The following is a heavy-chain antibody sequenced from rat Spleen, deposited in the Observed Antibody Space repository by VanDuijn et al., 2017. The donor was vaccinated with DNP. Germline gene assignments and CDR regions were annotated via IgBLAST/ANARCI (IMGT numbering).Heavy chain of an antibody. CDR2: MWSDGDT. Sequence: QVQLRESGPGLVQPSRTLSLTCTVSGFSLTSYGVSWVRQPPGKGLEWMGVMWSDGDTSYNSALKSRLSISRDTSKSQVFLKMNSLQTEDTATYYCARDEGELDYAMDAWGQGTSVTVSS. D-gene: IGHD3-7*01. CDR3: ARDEGELDYAMDA. V-gene: IGHV2-32*01. J-gene: IGHJ4*01. CDR1: GFSLTSYG.